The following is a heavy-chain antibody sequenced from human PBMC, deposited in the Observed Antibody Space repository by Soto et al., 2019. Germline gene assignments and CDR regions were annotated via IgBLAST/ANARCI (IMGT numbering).Heavy chain of an antibody. CDR1: GFTVSSYA. CDR3: ARGSVWFGNDAFDI. V-gene: IGHV3-30-3*01. Sequence: SLILSCAASGFTVSSYAMHWVRQAPGKGLEWVAVISYDGSNKYYADSVKGRFTISRDNSKNTLYLQMNSLRAEDTAVYYCARGSVWFGNDAFDIWGQGTMVTVSS. CDR2: ISYDGSNK. J-gene: IGHJ3*02. D-gene: IGHD3-10*01.